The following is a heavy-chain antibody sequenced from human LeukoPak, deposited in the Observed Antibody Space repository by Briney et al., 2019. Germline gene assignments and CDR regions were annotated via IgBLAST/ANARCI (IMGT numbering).Heavy chain of an antibody. J-gene: IGHJ4*02. Sequence: RGSLRLSCAASGFTFSSYAMYWVRQSPGKGLEWVAVISYDGSNKYYADSVKGRFTISRDNSKNTLYLQMNSLRAEDTAVYYCARDARTVGITMIVVGFDYWGQGTLVTVSS. D-gene: IGHD3-22*01. V-gene: IGHV3-30*04. CDR3: ARDARTVGITMIVVGFDY. CDR2: ISYDGSNK. CDR1: GFTFSSYA.